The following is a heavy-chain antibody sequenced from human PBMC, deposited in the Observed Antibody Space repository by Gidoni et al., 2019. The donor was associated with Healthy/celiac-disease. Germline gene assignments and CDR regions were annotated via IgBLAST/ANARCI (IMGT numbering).Heavy chain of an antibody. V-gene: IGHV5-51*01. D-gene: IGHD5-18*01. CDR1: GYSFTSYW. Sequence: EVQLVQSGAEVKKPGEALKISCKGSGYSFTSYWIGWVRQMPGKGLEWMGIIYPGDSDTSYSPSFQGQVTISADKSISTAYLQWSSLKASDTAMYYCASWGQDGSGDTDYFDYWGQGTLVTVSS. CDR2: IYPGDSDT. CDR3: ASWGQDGSGDTDYFDY. J-gene: IGHJ4*02.